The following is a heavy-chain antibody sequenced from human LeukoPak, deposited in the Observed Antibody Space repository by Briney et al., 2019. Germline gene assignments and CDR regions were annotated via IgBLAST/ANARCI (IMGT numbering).Heavy chain of an antibody. D-gene: IGHD5-12*01. CDR1: GDSVSSNSVA. J-gene: IGHJ4*02. V-gene: IGHV6-1*01. Sequence: SQTLSLTCAISGDSVSSNSVAWNWIRQSPSRGLEWLGRTYYRSKWYNDYAVSVKSRITINPDTSKNRFSLQLNSVTPEDTAVYYCARERGFSIVATIIGRARPARYYFDYWGQGTLVTVSS. CDR3: ARERGFSIVATIIGRARPARYYFDY. CDR2: TYYRSKWYN.